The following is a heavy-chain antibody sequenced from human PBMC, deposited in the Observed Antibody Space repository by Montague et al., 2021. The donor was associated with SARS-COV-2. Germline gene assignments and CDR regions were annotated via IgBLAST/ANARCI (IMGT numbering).Heavy chain of an antibody. Sequence: TLSLTCTVSGDSITSDVSYWSWIRQPAGKGLEWIGRIYTTGSTNYNPSLKSRLTISMDTSRNQFSLKLKSVTTADTAIYYCATDAEPDRPADFDYWGRGILVTVSS. J-gene: IGHJ4*02. D-gene: IGHD1-14*01. CDR2: IYTTGST. CDR3: ATDAEPDRPADFDY. V-gene: IGHV4-61*02. CDR1: GDSITSDVSY.